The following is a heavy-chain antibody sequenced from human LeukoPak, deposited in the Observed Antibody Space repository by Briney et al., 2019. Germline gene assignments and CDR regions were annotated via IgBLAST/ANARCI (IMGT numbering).Heavy chain of an antibody. CDR3: ARGRNRYYYYYMDV. CDR2: INHSGST. Sequence: SETLSLTCAVYGGSFSGYYWSWIRQPPGKALEWIGEINHSGSTNYNPSLKSRVTISVDTSKNQFSLKLSSVTAADTAVYYCARGRNRYYYYYMDVWGKGTTVTVSS. J-gene: IGHJ6*03. CDR1: GGSFSGYY. V-gene: IGHV4-34*01. D-gene: IGHD1-14*01.